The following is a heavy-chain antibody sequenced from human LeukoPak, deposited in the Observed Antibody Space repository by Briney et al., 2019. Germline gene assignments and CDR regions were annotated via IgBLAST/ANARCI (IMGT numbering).Heavy chain of an antibody. CDR2: VYYSGNT. Sequence: SETLSLTCTVSGGSISSSSYYWGWIRQPPGKGLEWIGSVYYSGNTYYYPSLRSRVTMSVDTSKNQFSLKLSSVTAADTAVYYCARGSTYYESSGQVPFDYWGQGTLVTVSS. CDR1: GGSISSSSYY. CDR3: ARGSTYYESSGQVPFDY. V-gene: IGHV4-39*07. D-gene: IGHD3-22*01. J-gene: IGHJ4*02.